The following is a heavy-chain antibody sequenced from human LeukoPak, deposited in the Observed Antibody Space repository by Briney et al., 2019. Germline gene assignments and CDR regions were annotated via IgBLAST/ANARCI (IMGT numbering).Heavy chain of an antibody. CDR2: IWYDGSNK. Sequence: PGRSLRLSCAASGFTFSSYGMHWVRQAPGKGLEWVAVIWYDGSNKYYADSVKGRFTLSRDNSKNTLYMQMNSLRAEDTAVYYCATDREQWLAYFDYWGRGTLVSVSS. J-gene: IGHJ4*02. D-gene: IGHD6-19*01. CDR1: GFTFSSYG. V-gene: IGHV3-33*01. CDR3: ATDREQWLAYFDY.